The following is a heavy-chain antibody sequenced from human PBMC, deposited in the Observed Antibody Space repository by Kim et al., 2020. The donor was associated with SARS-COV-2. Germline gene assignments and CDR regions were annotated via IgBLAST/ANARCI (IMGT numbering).Heavy chain of an antibody. CDR2: IRSKSNSYAT. V-gene: IGHV3-73*01. Sequence: GGSLRLSCAASDFTFSDSALHWVRQASGKGLEWVGRIRSKSNSYATAYAASVKARFTISRDDSKNTAYLQMNSLKTEDTAVYYCTRLPVTTSAFWYAFD. D-gene: IGHD1-1*01. J-gene: IGHJ3*02. CDR3: TRLPVTTSAFWYAFD. CDR1: DFTFSDSA.